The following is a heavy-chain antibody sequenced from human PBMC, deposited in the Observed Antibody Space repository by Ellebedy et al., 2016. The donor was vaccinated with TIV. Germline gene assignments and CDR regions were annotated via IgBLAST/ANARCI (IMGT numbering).Heavy chain of an antibody. Sequence: MPSDTLSLTCTVSGGSITTGGYSWSWIRPPPGKGLEWIGYIYATGSTYYNPSLKSRVTMSVDTSKNQFSLEVNSVTAADTAVYFCARYGGYTFGYALDYWGQGTLATVSS. CDR2: IYATGST. J-gene: IGHJ4*02. V-gene: IGHV4-30-2*01. D-gene: IGHD5-18*01. CDR3: ARYGGYTFGYALDY. CDR1: GGSITTGGYS.